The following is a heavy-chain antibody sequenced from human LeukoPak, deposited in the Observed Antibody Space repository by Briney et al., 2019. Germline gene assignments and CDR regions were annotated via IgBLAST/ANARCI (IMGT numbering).Heavy chain of an antibody. CDR3: ARDTSHGSGNNC. V-gene: IGHV3-21*01. Sequence: GGSLRLSCAASGFTFSSYSMNWVRQAPGKGLEWVSSISSSSSYIYYADSVKGRFTISRDNAENSLYLQMNSLRAEDTAVYYCARDTSHGSGNNCWGQGTLVTVSS. CDR1: GFTFSSYS. J-gene: IGHJ4*02. CDR2: ISSSSSYI. D-gene: IGHD3-10*01.